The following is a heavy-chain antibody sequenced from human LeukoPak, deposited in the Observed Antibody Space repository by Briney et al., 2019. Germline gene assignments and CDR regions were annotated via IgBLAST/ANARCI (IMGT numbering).Heavy chain of an antibody. J-gene: IGHJ6*03. D-gene: IGHD1-26*01. V-gene: IGHV3-23*01. Sequence: GGSLRLSCAASGFTFSSYSMSWVRQAPGKGLECVSGISGTGGRTYYADSVKGRFTISRDNSKNTLYLQMNSLRVEDTAVYYCAKYCPKVEPPDYMDVWGKGTTVTVS. CDR2: ISGTGGRT. CDR3: AKYCPKVEPPDYMDV. CDR1: GFTFSSYS.